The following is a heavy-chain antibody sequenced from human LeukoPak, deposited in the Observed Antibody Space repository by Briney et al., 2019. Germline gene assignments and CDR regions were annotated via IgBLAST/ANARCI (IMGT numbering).Heavy chain of an antibody. CDR1: GFTFSSYA. V-gene: IGHV3-23*01. D-gene: IGHD5-18*01. J-gene: IGHJ4*02. CDR2: TSGSGGST. Sequence: SGGSLRLSCAASGFTFSSYAMSWVRQAPGKGLEWVSATSGSGGSTYYADSVKGRFTISRDNSKNTLYLQMNSLRAEDTAVYYCAKVRGVDTAMVPLLYFDYWGQGTLATVSS. CDR3: AKVRGVDTAMVPLLYFDY.